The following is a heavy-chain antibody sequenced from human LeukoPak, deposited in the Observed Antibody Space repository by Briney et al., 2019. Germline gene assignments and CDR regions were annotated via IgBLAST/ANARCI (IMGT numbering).Heavy chain of an antibody. CDR2: SSAYNGNT. V-gene: IGHV1-18*01. CDR3: ARDLKGDFDY. J-gene: IGHJ4*02. CDR1: GYTFTSYV. Sequence: ASVKVSCKASGYTFTSYVISWVRPAPGQGLEWMGWSSAYNGNTNYTQKLQGRVTMTTDTSTSTAYSELRSLRSDDTAVYYCARDLKGDFDYWGQGALVTVSS.